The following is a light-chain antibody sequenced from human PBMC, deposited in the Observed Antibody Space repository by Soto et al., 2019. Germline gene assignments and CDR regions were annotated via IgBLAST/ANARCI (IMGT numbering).Light chain of an antibody. J-gene: IGKJ2*01. CDR2: GAS. CDR3: QQYESSTPSYT. CDR1: QSLTSTY. Sequence: EIVLTQSPGTLSLSPGERATLSCRASQSLTSTYLAWYQQKPGQAPRLLIYGASSRATGIPDRFSGSGSGTDCTLTIRRLEPEDFAVYYCQQYESSTPSYTFGQGTKLEIK. V-gene: IGKV3-20*01.